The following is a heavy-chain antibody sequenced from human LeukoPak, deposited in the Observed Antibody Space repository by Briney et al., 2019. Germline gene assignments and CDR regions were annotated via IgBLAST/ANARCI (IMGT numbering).Heavy chain of an antibody. CDR1: GGSFSGYY. CDR3: ARLGRYCSGGSCYQPPDY. V-gene: IGHV4-34*01. Sequence: SETLSLTCAVYGGSFSGYYWSWIRQPPGKGLEWIGEINHSGSTNYNPSLKSRVTISVDTSKNQFSLKLSSVTAADTAVYYCARLGRYCSGGSCYQPPDYWGQGTLVTVSS. J-gene: IGHJ4*02. D-gene: IGHD2-15*01. CDR2: INHSGST.